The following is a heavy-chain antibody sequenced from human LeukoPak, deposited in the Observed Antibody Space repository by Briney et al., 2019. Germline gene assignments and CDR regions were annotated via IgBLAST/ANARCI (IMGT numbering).Heavy chain of an antibody. J-gene: IGHJ6*03. CDR2: IYYSGST. D-gene: IGHD3-22*01. CDR3: ARVHSSGPGSYYMDV. CDR1: GGSISSYY. V-gene: IGHV4-59*01. Sequence: PSETLSLTCTVSGGSISSYYWSWIRQPPGKGLEWIGYIYYSGSTNYNPSLKSRVTISVDTSKNQFSLKLSSVTAADTAVYYCARVHSSGPGSYYMDVWGKGTTVTVSS.